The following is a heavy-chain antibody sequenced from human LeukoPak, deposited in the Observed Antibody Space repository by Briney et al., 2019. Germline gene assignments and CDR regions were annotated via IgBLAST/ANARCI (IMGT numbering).Heavy chain of an antibody. CDR3: ARVPGLGYCSSTSCHDQYWYFDL. V-gene: IGHV4-31*03. Sequence: SQTLSLTCTVSGVSISSGGYYWSWIRQHPGKGLEWIGYIYYSGSTYYNPSLKSRVTISVDTSKNQFSLRLSSVTAADTAVYYCARVPGLGYCSSTSCHDQYWYFDLWGRGTLVTVSS. J-gene: IGHJ2*01. D-gene: IGHD2-2*01. CDR1: GVSISSGGYY. CDR2: IYYSGST.